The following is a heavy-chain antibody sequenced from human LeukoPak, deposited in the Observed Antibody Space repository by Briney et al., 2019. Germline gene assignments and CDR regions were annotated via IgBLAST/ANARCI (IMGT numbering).Heavy chain of an antibody. CDR3: AKGGQTLRLLENLPRSYYYGMDV. V-gene: IGHV1-69*04. Sequence: GASVKVSCKAPGGTFTSYGITWVRQAPGEGLQWVGRVIPILGRTNYAQKFQGRVTITADKSSNTAYMELSSLRSEDTALYYCAKGGQTLRLLENLPRSYYYGMDVWGQGTAVTVSS. D-gene: IGHD3-3*01. CDR1: GGTFTSYG. J-gene: IGHJ6*02. CDR2: VIPILGRT.